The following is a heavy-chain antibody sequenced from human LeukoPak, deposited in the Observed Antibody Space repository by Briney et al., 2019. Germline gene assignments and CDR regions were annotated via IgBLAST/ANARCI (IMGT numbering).Heavy chain of an antibody. V-gene: IGHV3-53*05. D-gene: IGHD5-18*01. Sequence: PGGSLRLSCAASGFTVNTNYMSWVRQAPGKGLEWVSIIYSVGSTYYADSVKGRFTIPRDNAKNSLYLQMNSLRAEDMALYYCAKSEYSYGYFDYWGQGALVTVSS. CDR2: IYSVGST. CDR3: AKSEYSYGYFDY. CDR1: GFTVNTNY. J-gene: IGHJ4*02.